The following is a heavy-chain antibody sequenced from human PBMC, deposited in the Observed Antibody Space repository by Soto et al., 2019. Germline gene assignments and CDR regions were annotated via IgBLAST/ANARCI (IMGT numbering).Heavy chain of an antibody. CDR2: IIPIYDTT. CDR3: AKVRIPGIAAARIDY. V-gene: IGHV1-69*13. CDR1: GGTLSSFA. Sequence: SVKVSCKASGGTLSSFAISWVRQAPGQGLEWMGGIIPIYDTTNYAQTFQGRVTITADESTNTAFMELSSLRSVDTAVYYCAKVRIPGIAAARIDYWGQGTLVTV. D-gene: IGHD6-13*01. J-gene: IGHJ4*02.